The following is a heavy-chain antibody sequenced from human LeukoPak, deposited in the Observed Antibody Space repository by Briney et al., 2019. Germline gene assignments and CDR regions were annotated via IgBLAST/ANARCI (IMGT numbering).Heavy chain of an antibody. CDR3: AKDPWLAAGPAQYYYYYGMDV. J-gene: IGHJ6*02. CDR2: ISCDGSNK. CDR1: GFTFSSYG. D-gene: IGHD6-13*01. Sequence: GGSLRLSCAASGFTFSSYGMHWVRQAPGKGLEWVAVISCDGSNKYYADSVKGRFTISRDNSKNTLYLQMNSLRAEDTAVYYCAKDPWLAAGPAQYYYYYGMDVWGQGTTVTVSS. V-gene: IGHV3-30*18.